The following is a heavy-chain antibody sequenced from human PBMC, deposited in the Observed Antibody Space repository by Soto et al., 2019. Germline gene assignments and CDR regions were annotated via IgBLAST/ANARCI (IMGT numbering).Heavy chain of an antibody. CDR3: ARCKSNYYYGMDV. V-gene: IGHV4-59*01. J-gene: IGHJ6*02. CDR1: GGSISSYY. CDR2: IYYSGIT. Sequence: QVQLQESGPGLVKPSETLSLTCTVSGGSISSYYWSWIRQPPGKGLEWIGHIYYSGITNYNPSLKSRFTISVDPSKNQFSLKLSSVTAADTAVYYCARCKSNYYYGMDVWGQGTTVTVSS.